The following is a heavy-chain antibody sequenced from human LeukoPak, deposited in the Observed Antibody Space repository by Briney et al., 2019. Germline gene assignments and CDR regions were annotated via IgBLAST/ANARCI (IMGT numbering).Heavy chain of an antibody. V-gene: IGHV4-34*01. CDR2: INHSGST. CDR3: ARAHRYCSGGSCYSVPDY. Sequence: SETLSLTCAVYGGSFSGYYWSWIRQPPGKGLEWIGEINHSGSTNYNPSLKSRVTISVDTSKNQFSLKLSSVTAADTAVYYCARAHRYCSGGSCYSVPDYWGQGTLVTVSS. D-gene: IGHD2-15*01. J-gene: IGHJ4*02. CDR1: GGSFSGYY.